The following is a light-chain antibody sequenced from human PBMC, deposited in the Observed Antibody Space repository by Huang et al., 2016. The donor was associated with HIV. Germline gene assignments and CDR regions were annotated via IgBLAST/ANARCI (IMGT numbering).Light chain of an antibody. V-gene: IGKV1-5*03. CDR1: QSVNTW. CDR2: KSS. J-gene: IGKJ1*01. Sequence: DIQMTQSPSIVSASVGDRVTITCRASQSVNTWLAWYQQKPGKPPKRLIYKSSTLESGVPSRFSGSGSGTEFTLTISSLQPDEFATYYCQQYNTFWTFGQGTKV. CDR3: QQYNTFWT.